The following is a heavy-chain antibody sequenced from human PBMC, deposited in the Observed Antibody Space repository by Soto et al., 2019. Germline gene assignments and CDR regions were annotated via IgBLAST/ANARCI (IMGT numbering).Heavy chain of an antibody. Sequence: GASVKVSCKASGYTFTSYDINWVRQATGQGLEWMGWMNPNSGNTGYAQKFQGRVTMTRNTSISTAYMELSSLRSEDTAVYYCARGGCSSTSCYMLSYYYYYGMDVWGQGTTVTVSS. J-gene: IGHJ6*02. D-gene: IGHD2-2*02. V-gene: IGHV1-8*01. CDR2: MNPNSGNT. CDR3: ARGGCSSTSCYMLSYYYYYGMDV. CDR1: GYTFTSYD.